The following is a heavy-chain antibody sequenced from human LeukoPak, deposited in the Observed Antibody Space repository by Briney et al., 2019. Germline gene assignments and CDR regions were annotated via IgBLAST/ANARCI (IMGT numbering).Heavy chain of an antibody. Sequence: PGGSLRLSCAASGFTFSSYSMNWVRQAPGKGLGWVSSISSSSSYIYYADSVKGRFTISRDNAKNSLYLQMNSLRAEDTAVYYCARDHSSGRPFDYWGQGTLVTVSS. CDR2: ISSSSSYI. CDR3: ARDHSSGRPFDY. V-gene: IGHV3-21*01. J-gene: IGHJ4*02. D-gene: IGHD6-19*01. CDR1: GFTFSSYS.